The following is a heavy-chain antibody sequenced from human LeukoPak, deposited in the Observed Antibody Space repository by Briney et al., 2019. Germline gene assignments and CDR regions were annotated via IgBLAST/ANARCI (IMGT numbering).Heavy chain of an antibody. Sequence: PSETLSLTCSVSGGSVSSSSYYWVWIRQPPGKGLEWVGSVYYNGNTYYNPSLKSRITISLDTSKNQFSLNLRSVTAADTAVYYCALAAAYYDFWSGAFDIWGQGTMVTVSS. D-gene: IGHD3-3*01. CDR1: GGSVSSSSYY. V-gene: IGHV4-39*07. CDR3: ALAAAYYDFWSGAFDI. J-gene: IGHJ3*02. CDR2: VYYNGNT.